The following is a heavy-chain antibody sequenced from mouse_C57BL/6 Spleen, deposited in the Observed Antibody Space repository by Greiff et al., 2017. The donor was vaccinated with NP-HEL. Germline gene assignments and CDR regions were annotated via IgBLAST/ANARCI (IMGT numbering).Heavy chain of an antibody. J-gene: IGHJ2*01. Sequence: VQLQQPGAELVRPGTSVKLSCKASGYTFTSYWMHWVKQRPGQGLEWIGVIDPSDSYTNYNQKFKGKATLTVDTSSSTAYMQLSSLTSEDSAVYYCARTHYGSSYPRLYYFDYWGQGTTLTVSS. CDR2: IDPSDSYT. V-gene: IGHV1-59*01. D-gene: IGHD1-1*01. CDR3: ARTHYGSSYPRLYYFDY. CDR1: GYTFTSYW.